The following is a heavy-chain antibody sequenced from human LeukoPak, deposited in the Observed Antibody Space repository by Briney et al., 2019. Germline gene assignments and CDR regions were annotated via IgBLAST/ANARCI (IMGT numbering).Heavy chain of an antibody. CDR1: GFTFSSYE. Sequence: GGSLRLSCAASGFTFSSYEMNWVRQAPGEGLEWVSYISSSGSTIYYADSVKGRFTISRDKAKNSLYLQMNSLRAEDTAVYYCARSVAGRTIDFWGQGTLVTVSS. CDR2: ISSSGSTI. J-gene: IGHJ4*02. D-gene: IGHD6-19*01. CDR3: ARSVAGRTIDF. V-gene: IGHV3-48*03.